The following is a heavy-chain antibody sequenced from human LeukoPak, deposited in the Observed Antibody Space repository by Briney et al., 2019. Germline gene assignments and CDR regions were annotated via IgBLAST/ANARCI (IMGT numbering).Heavy chain of an antibody. Sequence: GASVKVSCKASGYTFTSYGISWVRQAPGQGLEWMGWISAYNGNTNYAQKLQGRVTMTTDTSTSTAYMELRSLRSDDTAVYYCARDSEWLGASRKCDYWGQGTLVTVSS. J-gene: IGHJ4*02. CDR2: ISAYNGNT. D-gene: IGHD6-19*01. V-gene: IGHV1-18*01. CDR3: ARDSEWLGASRKCDY. CDR1: GYTFTSYG.